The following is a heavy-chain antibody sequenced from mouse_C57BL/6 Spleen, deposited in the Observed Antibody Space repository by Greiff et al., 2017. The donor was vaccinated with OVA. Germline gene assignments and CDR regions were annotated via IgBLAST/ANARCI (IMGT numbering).Heavy chain of an antibody. CDR3: ARPVDAYYAMDY. Sequence: EVQLKESGGGLVKPGGSLKLSCAASGFTFSDYGMHWVRQAPEKGLEWVAYISSGSSTIYYADTVKGRFTISRDNAKNTLFLQMTSLRSEDTAMYYCARPVDAYYAMDYWGQGTSVTVSS. J-gene: IGHJ4*01. CDR2: ISSGSSTI. V-gene: IGHV5-17*01. CDR1: GFTFSDYG.